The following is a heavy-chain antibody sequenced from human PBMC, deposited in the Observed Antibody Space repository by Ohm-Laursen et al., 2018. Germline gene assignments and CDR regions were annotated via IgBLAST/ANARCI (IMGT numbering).Heavy chain of an antibody. Sequence: SLRLSCAASGFTFSSYGMHWVRQAPGKGLEWVANIKQDGSEKYYVDSVKGRFTVSRDNVKNSLYLQMNSLRVEDTAFYYCARDRDGGYSFAYWGQGILVTVSS. V-gene: IGHV3-7*01. CDR1: GFTFSSYG. CDR3: ARDRDGGYSFAY. J-gene: IGHJ4*02. D-gene: IGHD1-1*01. CDR2: IKQDGSEK.